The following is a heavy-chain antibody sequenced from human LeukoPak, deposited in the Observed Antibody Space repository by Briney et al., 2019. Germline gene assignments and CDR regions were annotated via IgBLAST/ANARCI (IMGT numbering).Heavy chain of an antibody. CDR2: ISSSRTFI. Sequence: GGSLRLSCAASGFTFSTYSMNWVRQAPGKGLEWISYISSSRTFIWYADSVKGRFAISRDSAKDSLYLQMNSLRAEDTAIYYCAKDGGLWVSAHWGDSWGRGTLVTVSS. CDR3: AKDGGLWVSAHWGDS. V-gene: IGHV3-48*01. J-gene: IGHJ4*02. D-gene: IGHD7-27*01. CDR1: GFTFSTYS.